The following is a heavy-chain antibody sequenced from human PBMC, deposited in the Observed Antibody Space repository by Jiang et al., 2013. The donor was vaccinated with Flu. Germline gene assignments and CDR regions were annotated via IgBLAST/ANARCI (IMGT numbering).Heavy chain of an antibody. CDR1: GGTFSHYA. CDR3: ARGSQAADYYYGMDV. V-gene: IGHV1-69*01. CDR2: IIPIVGTA. J-gene: IGHJ6*02. Sequence: SGAEVKKPGSSVKVSCKASGGTFSHYAISWVRQAPGQGLEWMGGIIPIVGTAKYAQRFQDRLTISAHESTRTADIELSSLTSDDTAVYYCARGSQAADYYYGMDVWGQGTTVTVS. D-gene: IGHD6-13*01.